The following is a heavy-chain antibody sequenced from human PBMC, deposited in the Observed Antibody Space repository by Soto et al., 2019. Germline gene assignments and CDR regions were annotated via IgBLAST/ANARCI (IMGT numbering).Heavy chain of an antibody. CDR1: GGSISSSNW. CDR2: IYHSGST. D-gene: IGHD4-4*01. J-gene: IGHJ6*02. V-gene: IGHV4-4*02. CDR3: ARSNARLYYYYYYGMDV. Sequence: SETLSLTCAVSGGSISSSNWWSWVRQPPGKGLECIGEIYHSGSTNYNPSLKSRVTISVDKSKNQFSLKLSSVTAADTAVYYCARSNARLYYYYYYGMDVWGQGTTVTVSS.